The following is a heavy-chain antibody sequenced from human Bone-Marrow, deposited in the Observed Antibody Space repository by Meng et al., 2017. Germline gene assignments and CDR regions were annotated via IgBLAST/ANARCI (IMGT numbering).Heavy chain of an antibody. V-gene: IGHV1-2*02. CDR3: ASATSSGSLYYFDY. Sequence: ASVKVSCKASGYTFTGYYMHWVRQAPGQGREWMGWINPNSGGTNYAQKFQGRVTMTRDTSISTAYMELSRLRSDDTAVYYCASATSSGSLYYFDYWGQGTLVTVSS. CDR2: INPNSGGT. J-gene: IGHJ4*02. CDR1: GYTFTGYY. D-gene: IGHD1-26*01.